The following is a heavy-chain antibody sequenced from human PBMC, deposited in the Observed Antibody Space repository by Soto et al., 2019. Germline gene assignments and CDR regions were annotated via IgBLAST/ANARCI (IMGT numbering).Heavy chain of an antibody. V-gene: IGHV4-39*01. D-gene: IGHD2-8*01. CDR3: ARGIMVYAISGWFDP. CDR1: GGAISSSSYY. J-gene: IGHJ5*02. CDR2: IYYSGST. Sequence: SETLSLTVTVCGGAISSSSYYWGWIRQPPGKGLEWIGSIYYSGSTYYNPSLKSRVTISVDTSKNQFSLKLSSVTAADTAVYYCARGIMVYAISGWFDPWGQGTLGTVSS.